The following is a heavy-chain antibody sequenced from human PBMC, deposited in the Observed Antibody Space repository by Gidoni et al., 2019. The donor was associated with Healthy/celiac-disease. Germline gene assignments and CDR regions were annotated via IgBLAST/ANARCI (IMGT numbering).Heavy chain of an antibody. CDR2: INHSGST. CDR1: GGSFSGYY. V-gene: IGHV4-34*01. J-gene: IGHJ4*02. D-gene: IGHD4-17*01. Sequence: QVQLQQWGAGLLKPSETLSLTCAVYGGSFSGYYWSWIRQPPGKGLEWIGEINHSGSTNYNPSLKSRVTISVDTSKNQFSLKLSSVTAADTAVYYCASTGVTTVTLDYWGQGTLVTVSS. CDR3: ASTGVTTVTLDY.